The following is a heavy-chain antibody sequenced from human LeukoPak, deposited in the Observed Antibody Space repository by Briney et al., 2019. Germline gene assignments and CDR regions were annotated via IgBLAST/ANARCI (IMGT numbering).Heavy chain of an antibody. CDR3: ARGGKATVVTM. D-gene: IGHD4-23*01. CDR1: GGSINSYY. Sequence: SETLSLTCTVSGGSINSYYWSWIRQPAGGGLEWIGRIYSSGSTNYNPSLKSRVSMSVDTSKNQFSLKLTSVTAADTALYYCARGGKATVVTMWGQGILVTVSS. CDR2: IYSSGST. V-gene: IGHV4-4*07. J-gene: IGHJ4*02.